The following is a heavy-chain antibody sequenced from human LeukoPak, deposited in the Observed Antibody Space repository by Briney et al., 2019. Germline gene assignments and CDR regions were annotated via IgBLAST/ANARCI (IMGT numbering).Heavy chain of an antibody. CDR2: ISGNSGST. D-gene: IGHD2-2*01. J-gene: IGHJ5*02. V-gene: IGHV3-23*01. CDR3: TKDIVVVPAQGNWFDP. CDR1: GFTVDSNY. Sequence: GGSLRLSCAASGFTVDSNYLSWVRQAPGKGLEWVSSISGNSGSTYYADSVKGRFTISRDTSKNTLYLQMNSLTAEDTAIYYCTKDIVVVPAQGNWFDPWGQGTLVTVSS.